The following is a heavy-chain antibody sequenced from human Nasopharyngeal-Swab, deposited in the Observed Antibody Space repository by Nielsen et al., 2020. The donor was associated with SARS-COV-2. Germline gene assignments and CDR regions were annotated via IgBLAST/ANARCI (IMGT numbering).Heavy chain of an antibody. V-gene: IGHV3-23*01. D-gene: IGHD4-23*01. CDR3: AKEQTVAPPYVSYFDY. Sequence: GESLKISCTASGLTVSRNFMSWVRQAPGKGLEWVSVISGGGEVVYYADSVKGRFTISRDNSKNMVYLQMNSLRAEDTAVYFCAKEQTVAPPYVSYFDYWGQGTLVPVSS. CDR2: ISGGGEVV. CDR1: GLTVSRNF. J-gene: IGHJ4*02.